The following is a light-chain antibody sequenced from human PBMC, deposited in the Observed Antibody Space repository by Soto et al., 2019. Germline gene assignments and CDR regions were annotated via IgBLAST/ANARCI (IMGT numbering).Light chain of an antibody. CDR3: QPYNKCPRT. Sequence: EIVMTQSPATLSVSPGERATLSCRASQSISNNLAWYQQKPGQAPRLLIYDASTRATGIPARFSGSGSGTESTLTISLLPAEYFAVYYWQPYNKCPRTICGRATVEIK. J-gene: IGKJ4*01. CDR1: QSISNN. CDR2: DAS. V-gene: IGKV3-15*01.